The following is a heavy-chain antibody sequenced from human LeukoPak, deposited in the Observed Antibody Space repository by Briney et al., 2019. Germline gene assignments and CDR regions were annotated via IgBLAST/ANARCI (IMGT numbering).Heavy chain of an antibody. CDR3: ARLEPDRRYFDWLLYAY. CDR2: IYPGDSDT. Sequence: GESLKIPCKGSGYSFTSYWIGWVRQMPGKGLEWMGIIYPGDSDTRYSPSFQGQVTISADKSISTAYLQWSSLKASDTAMYYCARLEPDRRYFDWLLYAYWGQGTLVTVSS. V-gene: IGHV5-51*01. CDR1: GYSFTSYW. J-gene: IGHJ4*02. D-gene: IGHD3-9*01.